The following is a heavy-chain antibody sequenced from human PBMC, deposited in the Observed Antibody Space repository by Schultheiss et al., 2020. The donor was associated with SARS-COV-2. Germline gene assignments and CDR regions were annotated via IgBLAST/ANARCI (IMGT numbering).Heavy chain of an antibody. CDR1: GGSISSSSYY. CDR3: ARDHSAAAGTPGP. Sequence: GSLRLSCTVSGGSISSSSYYWGWIRQPPGKGLEWIGSIYYSGSTYYNPSLKSRVTISVDTSKNQFSLKLSSVTAADTAVYYCARDHSAAAGTPGPWGQGTLVTVSS. D-gene: IGHD6-13*01. V-gene: IGHV4-39*07. CDR2: IYYSGST. J-gene: IGHJ5*02.